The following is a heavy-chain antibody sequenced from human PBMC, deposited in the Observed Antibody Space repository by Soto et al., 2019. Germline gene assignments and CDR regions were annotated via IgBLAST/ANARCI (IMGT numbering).Heavy chain of an antibody. J-gene: IGHJ4*02. CDR2: IYHSGST. CDR1: GGSISCSKW. D-gene: IGHD6-19*01. V-gene: IGHV4-4*03. Sequence: RETLSLAYRVAGGSISCSKWWSWDSQPPGKGLEWIGEIYHSGSTNYNPSLKSRVTISVDKSKNQFSLKLSSVTAADTAVYYCARVAVAGTRVDYWGQGTLVTVSS. CDR3: ARVAVAGTRVDY.